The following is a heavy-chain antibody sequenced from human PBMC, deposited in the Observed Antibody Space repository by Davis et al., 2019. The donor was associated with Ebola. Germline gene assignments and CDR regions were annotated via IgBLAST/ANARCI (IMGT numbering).Heavy chain of an antibody. Sequence: PSDILSPTFTVLGCSTISGDYYWSWIRQPPGKGLEWIGYIYYSGSTYYNPSLKSRVTISVDTSKNQFSLKLSSVTAVDTAVYYCARGGQNYDFTRWGYYYYGMDVWGQGTTVTVSS. CDR3: ARGGQNYDFTRWGYYYYGMDV. V-gene: IGHV4-30-4*02. CDR1: GCSTISGDYY. J-gene: IGHJ6*02. D-gene: IGHD3-3*01. CDR2: IYYSGST.